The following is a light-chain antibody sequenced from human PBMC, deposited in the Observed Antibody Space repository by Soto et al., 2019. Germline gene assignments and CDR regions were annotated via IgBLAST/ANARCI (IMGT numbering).Light chain of an antibody. CDR1: QGIGSS. J-gene: IGKJ4*01. V-gene: IGKV1-9*01. Sequence: IPLTQSPSSLSASVGDRVTITCRASQGIGSSLAWYQQQPGKAPKLLIYAASTLQSGVPSRFSGSGSGIDFTLTISSLQPEDSATYYCQQLKSFPLSFRGGTTVEIK. CDR2: AAS. CDR3: QQLKSFPLS.